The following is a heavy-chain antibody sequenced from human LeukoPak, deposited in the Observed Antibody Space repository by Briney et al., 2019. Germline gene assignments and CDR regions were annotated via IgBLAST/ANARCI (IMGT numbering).Heavy chain of an antibody. CDR3: ARGLGRDGYNYYDY. J-gene: IGHJ4*02. V-gene: IGHV4-34*01. CDR2: INHSGST. D-gene: IGHD5-24*01. Sequence: PSETLSLTCAVSGGSFSGYYWSWIRQPPGKGLEWIGEINHSGSTNYNPSLKSRVTISVDTSKNQFSLKLSSVTAADTAVYYCARGLGRDGYNYYDYWGEGTLVTVSS. CDR1: GGSFSGYY.